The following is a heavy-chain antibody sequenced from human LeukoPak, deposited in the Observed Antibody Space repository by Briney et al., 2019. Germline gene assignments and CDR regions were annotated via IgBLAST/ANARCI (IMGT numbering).Heavy chain of an antibody. V-gene: IGHV3-48*04. CDR3: ARDPTSSGYSGYTDY. J-gene: IGHJ4*02. CDR2: ISSSGSTI. CDR1: GFTFSSYA. D-gene: IGHD5-12*01. Sequence: PGGSLRLSCAASGFTFSSYAMSWVRQAPGKGLEWVSYISSSGSTIYYADSVKGRFTISRDNAKNSLYLQMNSLRAEDTAVYYCARDPTSSGYSGYTDYWGQGTLVTVSS.